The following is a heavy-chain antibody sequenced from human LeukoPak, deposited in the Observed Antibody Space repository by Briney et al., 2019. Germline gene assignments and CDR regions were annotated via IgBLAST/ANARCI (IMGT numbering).Heavy chain of an antibody. CDR1: GYTLTELS. V-gene: IGHV1-69*13. J-gene: IGHJ4*02. CDR3: ARAGAGIYDSTAGDYFDY. CDR2: IIPIFGTA. Sequence: SVKVSCKVSGYTLTELSMHWVRQAPGQGLEWMGGIIPIFGTANYAQKFQGRVTITADESTSTAYMELSSLRSEDTAVYYCARAGAGIYDSTAGDYFDYWGQGTLVTVSS. D-gene: IGHD3-22*01.